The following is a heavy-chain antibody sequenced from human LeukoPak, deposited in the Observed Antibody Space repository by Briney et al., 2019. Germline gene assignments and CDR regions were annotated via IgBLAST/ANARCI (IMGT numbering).Heavy chain of an antibody. Sequence: GGSLRLSCAASGYTFSSYWMHWVRQVPGKGLVWVSRIDNYGRTTDYADSVKGRFTISRDNVQNTLYLQMNSLNAEDTAVYYCARDVGGAGSFWGQGTLVTVSS. CDR3: ARDVGGAGSF. CDR2: IDNYGRTT. J-gene: IGHJ4*02. D-gene: IGHD3-10*01. V-gene: IGHV3-74*01. CDR1: GYTFSSYW.